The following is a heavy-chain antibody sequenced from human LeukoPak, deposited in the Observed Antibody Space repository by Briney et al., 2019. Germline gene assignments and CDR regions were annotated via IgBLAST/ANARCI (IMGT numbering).Heavy chain of an antibody. D-gene: IGHD6-13*01. CDR1: GFTFSSYA. Sequence: GGSLRLSCAASGFTFSSYAMSWVRQAPGKGLEWVSAISGSGGSTYYADSVKGRFTISRDNSKNTLYLQMNSLRAEDTAVYYCARTKHQLGNAFDIWGQGTMVTVSS. CDR3: ARTKHQLGNAFDI. V-gene: IGHV3-23*01. J-gene: IGHJ3*02. CDR2: ISGSGGST.